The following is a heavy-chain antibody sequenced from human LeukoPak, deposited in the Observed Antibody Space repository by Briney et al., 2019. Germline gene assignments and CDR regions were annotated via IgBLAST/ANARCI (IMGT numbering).Heavy chain of an antibody. V-gene: IGHV4-59*08. CDR1: GGSISGYY. CDR2: IHYSGTT. Sequence: SETLSLTCTVSGGSISGYYWSWIRLPPGKGLEWVAYIHYSGTTNYNPSLRSRVTISVDTSKNQFSLKVNSVTATDTAVYFCARHDSYALGSHPLDVWGQGTTVIVSS. D-gene: IGHD3-10*01. J-gene: IGHJ6*02. CDR3: ARHDSYALGSHPLDV.